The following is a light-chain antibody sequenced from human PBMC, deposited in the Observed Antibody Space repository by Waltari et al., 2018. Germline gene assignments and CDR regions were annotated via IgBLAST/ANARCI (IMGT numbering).Light chain of an antibody. Sequence: EIVLTQSPATLSVSPGERATVSCRASQNVSIFLAWYQHKPGQAPRLIIYDVDNRATGIPPRFSGSGSGTDFTLNISRFESEDSAVYSCQQRSIWPPITFGQGTRLEIK. CDR1: QNVSIF. CDR2: DVD. V-gene: IGKV3-11*01. J-gene: IGKJ5*01. CDR3: QQRSIWPPIT.